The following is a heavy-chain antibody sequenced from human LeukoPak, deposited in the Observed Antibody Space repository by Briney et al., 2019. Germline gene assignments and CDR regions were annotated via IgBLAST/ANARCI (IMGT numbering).Heavy chain of an antibody. D-gene: IGHD2-15*01. Sequence: PSETLSLTCAVYGGSFSGYYWSWIRQPPGKGLEWIGEINHSGSTSYNPSLKSRVTISVDTSKNQFSLKLSSVTAADTAVFYCAKEGRDSGGYNGWFEPWGQGTLVTVSS. V-gene: IGHV4-34*01. CDR2: INHSGST. CDR1: GGSFSGYY. J-gene: IGHJ5*02. CDR3: AKEGRDSGGYNGWFEP.